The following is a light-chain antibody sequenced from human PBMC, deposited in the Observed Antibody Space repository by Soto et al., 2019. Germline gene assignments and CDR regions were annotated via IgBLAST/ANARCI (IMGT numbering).Light chain of an antibody. CDR2: GAS. CDR1: QSVSSSY. CDR3: QQNGSSSWT. Sequence: EIVLTQSPGTLSLSPGERATLSCRASQSVSSSYLAWYQQKPGQAPRLLTYGASSRATGIPDRFSGRGSGTDIPLTISRLEAEDFAVYYCQQNGSSSWTFGQGTKVEIK. V-gene: IGKV3-20*01. J-gene: IGKJ1*01.